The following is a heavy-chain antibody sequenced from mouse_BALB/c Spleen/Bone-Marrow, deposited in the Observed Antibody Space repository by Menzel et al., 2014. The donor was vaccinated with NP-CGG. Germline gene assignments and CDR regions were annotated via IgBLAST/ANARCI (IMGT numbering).Heavy chain of an antibody. V-gene: IGHV4-1*02. CDR1: GFDFSRFW. Sequence: EVHLVESGGGLVQPGGSLKLSCAASGFDFSRFWMSWVRQAPGKGLGWIGEINLDSSTINYTPSLKDKFIISRDNAKNTLYLQMSKVRSEDTALYYCARLWYYGSFAFWGQGTLVTVSA. CDR2: INLDSSTI. CDR3: ARLWYYGSFAF. D-gene: IGHD1-2*01. J-gene: IGHJ3*01.